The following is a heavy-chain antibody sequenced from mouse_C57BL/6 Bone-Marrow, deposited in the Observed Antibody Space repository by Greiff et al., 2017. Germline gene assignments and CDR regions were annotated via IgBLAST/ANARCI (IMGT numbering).Heavy chain of an antibody. CDR3: ARRGWYWYFDV. CDR2: ISNLAYSI. D-gene: IGHD2-3*01. Sequence: EVKLVESGGGLVQPGGSLKLSCAASGFTFSDYGMAWVRQAPRKGPEWVAFISNLAYSIYYADTVTGRFTISRENAKNTLYLEMSSLRSEDTAMYYCARRGWYWYFDVWGTGTTVTVSS. J-gene: IGHJ1*03. V-gene: IGHV5-15*04. CDR1: GFTFSDYG.